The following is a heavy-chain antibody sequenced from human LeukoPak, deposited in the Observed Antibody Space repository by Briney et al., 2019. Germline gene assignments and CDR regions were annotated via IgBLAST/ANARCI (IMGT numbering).Heavy chain of an antibody. J-gene: IGHJ3*01. Sequence: GGSLRLSCAASGFTFSSYAMHWVRQAPGKGLEWVAVISYDGSNKYYADSVKGRFTISRDNAKNTVHLQMNSLRAEDTAVYYCARDRAVDAFDVWGQGTIVTVSS. CDR1: GFTFSSYA. V-gene: IGHV3-30-3*01. CDR3: ARDRAVDAFDV. CDR2: ISYDGSNK.